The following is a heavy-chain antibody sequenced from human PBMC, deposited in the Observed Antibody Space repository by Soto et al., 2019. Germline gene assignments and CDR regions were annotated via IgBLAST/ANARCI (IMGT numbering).Heavy chain of an antibody. J-gene: IGHJ4*02. Sequence: PSEHLSLTCTVSGASIMISYWSWIRQSPEVGLEWIAYFYHTGATNYNPSLKSRVTISLDTSKGQFSLNLTSLTTADTAVYYCAREVYGDYLINPASYFDYWGQGTLVTVSS. CDR2: FYHTGAT. CDR3: AREVYGDYLINPASYFDY. CDR1: GASIMISY. D-gene: IGHD4-17*01. V-gene: IGHV4-59*01.